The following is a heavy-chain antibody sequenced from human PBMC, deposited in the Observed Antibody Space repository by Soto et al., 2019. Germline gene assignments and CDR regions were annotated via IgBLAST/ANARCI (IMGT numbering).Heavy chain of an antibody. CDR2: VYYSGTT. CDR3: AKDPPTTGTTFDY. CDR1: GGSVSDKTYY. D-gene: IGHD1-1*01. Sequence: SETLSLTCSVSGGSVSDKTYYWSWIRQPPGKGLEWIGYVYYSGTTNYNPSLKSRVTISVDLSKNRFSLRLSSVTTADTAVYYCAKDPPTTGTTFDYWGRGTLVTVSS. V-gene: IGHV4-61*01. J-gene: IGHJ4*02.